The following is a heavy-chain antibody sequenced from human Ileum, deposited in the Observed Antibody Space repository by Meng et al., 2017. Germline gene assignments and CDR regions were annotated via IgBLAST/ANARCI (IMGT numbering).Heavy chain of an antibody. V-gene: IGHV3-21*01. CDR3: ANELRYYFEY. CDR1: GFSFSIYT. D-gene: IGHD4-23*01. CDR2: ITSSGRFI. J-gene: IGHJ4*02. Sequence: EVLLVESGGGLVQPGRSLRLSCAASGFSFSIYTMPWVRQAPGKGLGWVSSITSSGRFIFYADSVKGRFTISRDNAKSSLYLQMNSLRDGDTAVYYCANELRYYFEYWGQGALVTVSS.